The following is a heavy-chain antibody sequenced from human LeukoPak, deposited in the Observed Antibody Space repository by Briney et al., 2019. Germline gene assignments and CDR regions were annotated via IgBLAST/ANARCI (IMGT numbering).Heavy chain of an antibody. Sequence: PGASVKVSCKASGGTFSSYAISWVRQAPGQGLEWMGGIIPIFGTANYAQKFQGRVTITTDESTSTAHMELSSLRSEDTAVYYCARAGRDGYNSDFDYWGQGTLVTVSS. V-gene: IGHV1-69*05. D-gene: IGHD5-24*01. J-gene: IGHJ4*02. CDR3: ARAGRDGYNSDFDY. CDR1: GGTFSSYA. CDR2: IIPIFGTA.